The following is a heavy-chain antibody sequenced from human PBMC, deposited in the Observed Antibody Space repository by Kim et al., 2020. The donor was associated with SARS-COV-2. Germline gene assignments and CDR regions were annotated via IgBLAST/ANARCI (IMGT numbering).Heavy chain of an antibody. CDR1: GGTFSSYA. Sequence: SVKVSCKASGGTFSSYAISWVRQAPGQGLEWMGGIIPIFGTANYAQKFQGRVTITADESTSTAYMELSSLRSEDTAVYYCARDVRYNLWSGYYGGFDYWGQGTLVTVSS. D-gene: IGHD3-3*01. J-gene: IGHJ4*02. CDR3: ARDVRYNLWSGYYGGFDY. V-gene: IGHV1-69*13. CDR2: IIPIFGTA.